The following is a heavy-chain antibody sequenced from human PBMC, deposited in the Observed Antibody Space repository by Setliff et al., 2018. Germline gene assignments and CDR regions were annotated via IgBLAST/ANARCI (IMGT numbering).Heavy chain of an antibody. CDR2: VHYSGDS. Sequence: SETLSLTCTVSGDSMSSYYWSWIRQSPGKGLEWIGYVHYSGDSNYNPSLKSRVTMSVDTSKDQFSLNLRSVTAADTAVYYCARSPSSGAYWNPRPFYSDYWARGTLVTVSS. D-gene: IGHD1-26*01. CDR3: ARSPSSGAYWNPRPFYSDY. CDR1: GDSMSSYY. J-gene: IGHJ4*02. V-gene: IGHV4-59*01.